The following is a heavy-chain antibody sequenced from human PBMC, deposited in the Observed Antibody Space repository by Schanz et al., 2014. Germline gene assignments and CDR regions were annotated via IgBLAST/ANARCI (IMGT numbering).Heavy chain of an antibody. Sequence: QVQLVESGGSVVQPGRSLRLSCAGSGFSFSDYGMHWVRQAPGRGLEWVAVISYDGNTKYYADSVKGRFTISRDNSKNTLYLQMNSLRADDTAVYYCAKELYSGSHYGWFDPWGQGTLVTVSS. D-gene: IGHD1-26*01. J-gene: IGHJ5*02. CDR1: GFSFSDYG. V-gene: IGHV3-30*18. CDR2: ISYDGNTK. CDR3: AKELYSGSHYGWFDP.